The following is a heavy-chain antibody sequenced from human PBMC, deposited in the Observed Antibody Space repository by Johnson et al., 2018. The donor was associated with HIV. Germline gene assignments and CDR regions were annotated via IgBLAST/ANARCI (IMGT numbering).Heavy chain of an antibody. CDR3: ARESGWGHDAFDI. CDR1: GFTFSSYA. CDR2: ISYDGNNK. J-gene: IGHJ3*02. D-gene: IGHD3-22*01. V-gene: IGHV3-30*04. Sequence: QVQLVESGGGLVQPGRSLRLSCAASGFTFSSYAMHWVRQAPGKGLEWVAVISYDGNNKYYADSLKGRFTISRDNSKNTLYLQMNSLRAEDTAVYSCARESGWGHDAFDIWGQGTMVTVSS.